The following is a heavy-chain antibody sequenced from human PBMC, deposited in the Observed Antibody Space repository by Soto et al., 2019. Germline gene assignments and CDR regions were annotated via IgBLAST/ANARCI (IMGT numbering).Heavy chain of an antibody. Sequence: QVQLVQSGAEVKKPGSSVKVSCKAFGGTFSSYAINWIRQAPGQGLEWMGGIIPIFGTTTYAQRFQARVTITEDESKSTAYMELSSLRSEDTALYYCARDGGAATFDYWGQGTLVTVSS. D-gene: IGHD1-26*01. CDR1: GGTFSSYA. CDR3: ARDGGAATFDY. J-gene: IGHJ4*02. CDR2: IIPIFGTT. V-gene: IGHV1-69*12.